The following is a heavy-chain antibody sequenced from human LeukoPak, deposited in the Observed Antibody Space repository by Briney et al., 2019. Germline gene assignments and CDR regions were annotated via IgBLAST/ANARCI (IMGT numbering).Heavy chain of an antibody. CDR2: IYYSGST. V-gene: IGHV4-59*08. CDR3: ARAISLIEGIFDI. CDR1: GGSISSYY. Sequence: PSETLSLTCTVSGGSISSYYWSWIRQPPGKGLEWIGYIYYSGSTNYNPSLKSRVTISVGTSKNQFSLELTSVTAADTAVYYCARAISLIEGIFDIWGLGTMVTVSS. J-gene: IGHJ3*02. D-gene: IGHD3-22*01.